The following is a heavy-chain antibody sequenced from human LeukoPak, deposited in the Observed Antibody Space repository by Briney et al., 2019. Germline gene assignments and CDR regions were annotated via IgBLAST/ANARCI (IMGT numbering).Heavy chain of an antibody. V-gene: IGHV3-21*01. Sequence: GSLSLSCAASGFDFSTYAINWVRQAPGKGLEWVSSISTMSNYIFYGDSVKGRFTISRDNAKNSVYLQMNSLRPEDTAVYYCSRDRLGGLDLWGQGTLVTVSS. J-gene: IGHJ5*02. CDR3: SRDRLGGLDL. CDR2: ISTMSNYI. CDR1: GFDFSTYA. D-gene: IGHD5-12*01.